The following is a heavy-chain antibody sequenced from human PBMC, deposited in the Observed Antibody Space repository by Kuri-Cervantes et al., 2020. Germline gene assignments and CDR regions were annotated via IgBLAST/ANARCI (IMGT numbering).Heavy chain of an antibody. CDR2: IGAYNGNT. D-gene: IGHD6-6*01. V-gene: IGHV1-18*01. CDR1: GYTLTELS. CDR3: ARDTYSGSSWFDP. J-gene: IGHJ5*02. Sequence: ASVKVSCKVSGYTLTELSIHWVRQAPGQGLEWMGWIGAYNGNTNYAQKLQGRVTMTTDTSTSTAYMELRSLRSDDTAVYYCARDTYSGSSWFDPWGQGTLVTVSS.